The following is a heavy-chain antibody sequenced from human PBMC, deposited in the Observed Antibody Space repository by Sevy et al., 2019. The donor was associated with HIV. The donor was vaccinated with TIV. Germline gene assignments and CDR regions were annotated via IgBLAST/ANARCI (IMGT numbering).Heavy chain of an antibody. CDR2: ISYDGSNK. CDR1: GFTFSSYA. CDR3: ARDFEINYYDSSGYPFDY. D-gene: IGHD3-22*01. V-gene: IGHV3-30-3*01. J-gene: IGHJ4*02. Sequence: GGSLRLSCAASGFTFSSYAMHWVRQAPGKGLERVAVISYDGSNKYYADSVKGRFTISRDNSKNTLYLQMNSLRAEDTAVYYCARDFEINYYDSSGYPFDYWRQGTLVTVSS.